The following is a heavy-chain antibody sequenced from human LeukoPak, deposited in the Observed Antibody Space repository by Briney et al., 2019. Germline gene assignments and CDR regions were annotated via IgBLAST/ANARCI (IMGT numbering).Heavy chain of an antibody. D-gene: IGHD3-10*01. V-gene: IGHV3-48*01. CDR1: GFIFSKYS. Sequence: GGSLRLSCVASGFIFSKYSTNWVRQAPGKGLEWVSYISSGSGSIIYYADSVKGRFTVSRDNAKNSLYLQMNSLRAEDTAVYYCARRVLLWFGETVYYYYGMDVWGQGTTVTVSS. J-gene: IGHJ6*02. CDR2: ISSGSGSII. CDR3: ARRVLLWFGETVYYYYGMDV.